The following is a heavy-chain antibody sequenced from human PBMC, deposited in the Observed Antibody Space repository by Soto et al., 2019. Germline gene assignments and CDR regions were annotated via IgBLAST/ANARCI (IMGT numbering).Heavy chain of an antibody. V-gene: IGHV1-3*01. CDR3: ARSLYDILTGSVLNWFDP. CDR2: INAGNGNT. J-gene: IGHJ5*02. D-gene: IGHD3-9*01. Sequence: GASVKVSCTDSGYTFTSYAMHWVRQAPGQRLEWMGWINAGNGNTKYSQKFQGRVTITRDTSASTAYMELSSLRSEDTAVYYCARSLYDILTGSVLNWFDPWGQGTLVTVSS. CDR1: GYTFTSYA.